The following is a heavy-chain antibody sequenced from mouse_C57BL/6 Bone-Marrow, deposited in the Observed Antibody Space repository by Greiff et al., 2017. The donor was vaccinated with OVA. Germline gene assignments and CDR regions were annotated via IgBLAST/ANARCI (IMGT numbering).Heavy chain of an antibody. CDR2: ISSGGSYT. V-gene: IGHV5-6*01. CDR3: ARQGNYYGSSYVGFY. Sequence: EVKVVESGGDLVKPGGSLKLSCAASGFTFSSYGMSWVRQTPDKRLEWVATISSGGSYTYYPDSVKGRFTISRDNAKNTLYRQMSSLKSEDTAMYYCARQGNYYGSSYVGFYWGQGTTLTVSS. CDR1: GFTFSSYG. J-gene: IGHJ2*01. D-gene: IGHD1-1*01.